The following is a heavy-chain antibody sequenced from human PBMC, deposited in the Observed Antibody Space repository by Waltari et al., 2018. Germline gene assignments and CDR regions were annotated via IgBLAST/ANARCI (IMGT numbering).Heavy chain of an antibody. CDR2: IKQDGSEK. V-gene: IGHV3-7*01. D-gene: IGHD3-22*01. CDR1: GFTFSSSW. J-gene: IGHJ3*02. CDR3: ARDXYYYDSSGYRXYDAFDI. Sequence: VXLVESGGGXVQPGGSLRLSCAASGFTFSSSWMSWVXQAPGKGLEWVANIKQDGSEKYYVDSVXGRFTISRXNPKXSLXLQXXXLXAEDTAVXXXARDXYYYDSSGYRXYDAFDIXGQGTMVTVXS.